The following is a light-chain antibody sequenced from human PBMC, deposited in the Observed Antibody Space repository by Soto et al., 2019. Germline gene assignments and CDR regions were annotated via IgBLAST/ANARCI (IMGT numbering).Light chain of an antibody. J-gene: IGKJ1*01. CDR2: RAS. CDR3: QQYNNWPRT. Sequence: DIVMTQSPATLSVSPGERATLSCRASQSVSSNLDWYQQKPGQAPRLLIYRASTRATGIPARFSGSGSGTEFTLTISSLQSEDFAVYYCQQYNNWPRTFGQGTKVEIK. CDR1: QSVSSN. V-gene: IGKV3-15*01.